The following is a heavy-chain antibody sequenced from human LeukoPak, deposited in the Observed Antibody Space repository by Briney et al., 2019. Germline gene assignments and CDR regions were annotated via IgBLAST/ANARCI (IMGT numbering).Heavy chain of an antibody. V-gene: IGHV4-39*01. CDR2: IYYSGTT. D-gene: IGHD7-27*01. CDR3: ARPKKLNWVNDAFDI. CDR1: GGSISSSSYY. Sequence: SETLSLTCTVSGGSISSSSYYWGWIRQPPGKGLEWIGSIYYSGTTYYNPSLKSRVTISVDTSKNQLSLKLSSVTAADTAVYYCARPKKLNWVNDAFDIWGQGTMVTVSS. J-gene: IGHJ3*02.